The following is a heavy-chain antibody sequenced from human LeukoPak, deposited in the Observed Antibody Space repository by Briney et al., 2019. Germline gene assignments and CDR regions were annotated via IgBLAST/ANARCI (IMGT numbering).Heavy chain of an antibody. CDR3: ARQTGSGLFTLP. CDR2: IYHSGNT. Sequence: SETLSLTCTVSGYSISSGYYWGWIRQPPGKGLEWIGSIYHSGNTYYNASLKSRVTISIDTSKNQFSLKLTSVTAADTAVYYCARQTGSGLFTLPGGQGTLVTVSS. J-gene: IGHJ4*02. D-gene: IGHD3/OR15-3a*01. V-gene: IGHV4-38-2*02. CDR1: GYSISSGYY.